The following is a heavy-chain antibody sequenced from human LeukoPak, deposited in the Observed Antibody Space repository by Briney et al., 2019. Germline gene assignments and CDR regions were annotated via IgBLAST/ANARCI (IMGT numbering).Heavy chain of an antibody. Sequence: GGSLRLSCAASGFTFSSYAMSWVRQAPGKGLEWVSAISGSGGSTYYADSVKGRFTISRDNSKNTLYLQMNSLRAEDTAVYFCAKTSDGITILGVVIPSLGYFDYWGQGTLVTVSS. V-gene: IGHV3-23*01. CDR2: ISGSGGST. D-gene: IGHD3-3*01. J-gene: IGHJ4*02. CDR3: AKTSDGITILGVVIPSLGYFDY. CDR1: GFTFSSYA.